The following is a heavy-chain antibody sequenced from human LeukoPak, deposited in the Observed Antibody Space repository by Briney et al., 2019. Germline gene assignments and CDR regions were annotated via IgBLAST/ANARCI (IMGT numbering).Heavy chain of an antibody. Sequence: GGSLRLSCADSGCTFSRYWMHWVRHTPGKGLVWVSCISADGSVTRYADSVKGRFTISRDNTKSTLYLQMHSLRAEDTAVDYCATAGGDGSRMGFDPWGQGTLVTVSS. J-gene: IGHJ5*02. CDR1: GCTFSRYW. V-gene: IGHV3-74*01. CDR2: ISADGSVT. CDR3: ATAGGDGSRMGFDP. D-gene: IGHD2-15*01.